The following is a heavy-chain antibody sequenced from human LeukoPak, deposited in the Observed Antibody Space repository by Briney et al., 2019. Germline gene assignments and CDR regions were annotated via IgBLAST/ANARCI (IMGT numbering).Heavy chain of an antibody. V-gene: IGHV3-74*01. CDR1: GFTFSSYW. CDR3: AREGRRQMATTFDY. CDR2: INSDGSST. D-gene: IGHD5-24*01. Sequence: SGGSLRLSCAASGFTFSSYWMHWVRQAPGKGLVSVSRINSDGSSTSYADSVKGRFTISRDNAKNTLYLQMNSLRAEDTAVYYCAREGRRQMATTFDYWGQGTLVTVSS. J-gene: IGHJ4*02.